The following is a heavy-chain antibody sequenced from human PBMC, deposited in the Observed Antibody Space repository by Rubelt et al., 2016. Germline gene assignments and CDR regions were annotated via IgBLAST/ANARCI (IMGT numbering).Heavy chain of an antibody. CDR3: AREGSGMDV. V-gene: IGHV3-21*01. J-gene: IGHJ6*02. Sequence: EVQLVESGGGLVKPGGSLRLSCAASGFTFSSYSMNWVRQAPGKGLEWVSSIISSSRGEIKYAESVSGRFTSSRYKAKDGRYMERSSLRVEGRAVDYRAREGSGMDVWGQGTTVTVYS. CDR1: GFTFSSYS. CDR2: IISSSRGEI.